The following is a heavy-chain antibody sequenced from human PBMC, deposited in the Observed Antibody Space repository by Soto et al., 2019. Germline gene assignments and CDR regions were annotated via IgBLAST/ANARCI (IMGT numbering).Heavy chain of an antibody. J-gene: IGHJ4*02. D-gene: IGHD2-2*01. V-gene: IGHV3-30-3*01. CDR2: ISYDGSNK. Sequence: QVQLVESGGGVVQPGRSLRLSCAASGFTFSSYAMHWVRQAPGKGLEWVAVISYDGSNKYYADSVKGRFTISRDNSKNTMYMQMNSLRAEDTAVYYCARVPSTYYAPYNPLIDYWGQGTLVTVSS. CDR3: ARVPSTYYAPYNPLIDY. CDR1: GFTFSSYA.